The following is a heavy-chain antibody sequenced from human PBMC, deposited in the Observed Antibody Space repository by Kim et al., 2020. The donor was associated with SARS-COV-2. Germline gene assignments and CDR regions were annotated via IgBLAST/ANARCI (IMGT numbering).Heavy chain of an antibody. CDR1: GFTFSSYA. CDR3: AKSGGSYASHRTWFDP. J-gene: IGHJ5*02. D-gene: IGHD5-18*01. Sequence: GGSLRLSCAASGFTFSSYAMSWVRQAPGKGLEWVSAIGGSGDSTYYADSVKGRFTISRDNSKNTLYLQMNSLRAEDTALYYCAKSGGSYASHRTWFDPWGQGTLVTVSS. CDR2: IGGSGDST. V-gene: IGHV3-23*01.